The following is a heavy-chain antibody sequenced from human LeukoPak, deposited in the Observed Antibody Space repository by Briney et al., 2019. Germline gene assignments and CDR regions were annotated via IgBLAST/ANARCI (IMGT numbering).Heavy chain of an antibody. D-gene: IGHD6-13*01. CDR1: GGTFSSYA. CDR2: ISAYNGNT. Sequence: ASVKVSCKASGGTFSSYAISWVRQAPGQGLEWMGWISAYNGNTNYAQKLQGRVTMTTDTSTSTAYMELRSLRSDDTAVYYCARALRAAAGTWYVYWGQGTLVTVSS. V-gene: IGHV1-18*01. J-gene: IGHJ4*02. CDR3: ARALRAAAGTWYVY.